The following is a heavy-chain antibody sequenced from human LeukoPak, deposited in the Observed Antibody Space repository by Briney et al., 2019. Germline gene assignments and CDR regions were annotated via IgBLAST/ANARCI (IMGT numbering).Heavy chain of an antibody. CDR3: AREDIAAAGIDWFDP. CDR1: GFTFSSYW. D-gene: IGHD6-13*01. V-gene: IGHV3-7*01. J-gene: IGHJ5*02. Sequence: GGSLRLSCAASGFTFSSYWMSWVRQAPGKGLEWVANIKQDGSEKYYVDSVKGRFTISRDNAKNSLYLQMNSLRAEDTAVYYCAREDIAAAGIDWFDPWGQGTLVTVSS. CDR2: IKQDGSEK.